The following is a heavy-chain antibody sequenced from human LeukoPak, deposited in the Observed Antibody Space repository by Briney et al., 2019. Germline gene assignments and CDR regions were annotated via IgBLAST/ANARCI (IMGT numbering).Heavy chain of an antibody. J-gene: IGHJ4*02. V-gene: IGHV3-7*01. CDR3: AREDGYCSGGNCYSYFDS. CDR2: IKKTGSET. Sequence: GGSLTLSCAASGFTFSHFWMSWVRQAPGKGLEWVAYIKKTGSETYYVDSVKGRFTITRDNTRNSLFLQMYSLRAEDTAVYFCAREDGYCSGGNCYSYFDSWGQGTLVTVSS. D-gene: IGHD2-15*01. CDR1: GFTFSHFW.